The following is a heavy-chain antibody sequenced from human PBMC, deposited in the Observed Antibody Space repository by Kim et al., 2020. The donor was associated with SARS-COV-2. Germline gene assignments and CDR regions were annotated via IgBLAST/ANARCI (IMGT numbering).Heavy chain of an antibody. CDR2: IRTKSNSYAT. J-gene: IGHJ3*02. V-gene: IGHV3-73*01. CDR1: GFSFSDSA. D-gene: IGHD1-26*01. Sequence: GGSLRLSCAASGFSFSDSAMHWVRQTSGTRLEWVGRIRTKSNSYATVYAASVKGRFTISRADSENTAYLQMDSLKTEDTAVYYCARGPPYTRSYWDALDMWGQGTKVTVSS. CDR3: ARGPPYTRSYWDALDM.